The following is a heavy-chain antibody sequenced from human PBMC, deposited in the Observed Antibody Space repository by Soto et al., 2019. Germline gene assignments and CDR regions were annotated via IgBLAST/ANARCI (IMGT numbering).Heavy chain of an antibody. D-gene: IGHD3-16*01. J-gene: IGHJ3*01. CDR3: AHAFGGTSWPNDAFDV. Sequence: HITLKESGPTLVKPTQTLTLTCIFSGFSFSADGVGVGWIRQPPGKTLEWLALIYWDDDTRYRPSLKSRLTITMDSSKNQVVLTTTIMDPLDTATYYCAHAFGGTSWPNDAFDVWGQGTVVTVSS. CDR1: GFSFSADGVG. V-gene: IGHV2-5*02. CDR2: IYWDDDT.